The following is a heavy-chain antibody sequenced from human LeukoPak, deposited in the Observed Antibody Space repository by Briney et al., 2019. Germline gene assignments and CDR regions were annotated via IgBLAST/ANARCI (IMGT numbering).Heavy chain of an antibody. Sequence: ASVKVSCKASGGTFSSYAISWVRQAPGQGLEWMGGIIPIFGTANYAQKFQGRVTITADESTSIAYMELSSLRSEDTAVYYCAILWFGERNTGVAFDIWGQGTMVTVSS. D-gene: IGHD3-10*01. CDR1: GGTFSSYA. CDR3: AILWFGERNTGVAFDI. CDR2: IIPIFGTA. J-gene: IGHJ3*02. V-gene: IGHV1-69*13.